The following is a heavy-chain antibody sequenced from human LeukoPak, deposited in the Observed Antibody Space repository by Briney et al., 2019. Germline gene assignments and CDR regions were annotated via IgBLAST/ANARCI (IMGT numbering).Heavy chain of an antibody. V-gene: IGHV1-46*01. J-gene: IGHJ2*01. D-gene: IGHD5-24*01. CDR2: IIPSDGFT. CDR3: AMQRDGYHVSHDWYFDL. Sequence: ASVKVSCKASGYTFTNYYIHWVRQAPGQGLEWMGMIIPSDGFTTYAQKFQGRLTMTRDMSTSTVYMELSSLRSEDTAVYYCAMQRDGYHVSHDWYFDLWGRGTLVTVSS. CDR1: GYTFTNYY.